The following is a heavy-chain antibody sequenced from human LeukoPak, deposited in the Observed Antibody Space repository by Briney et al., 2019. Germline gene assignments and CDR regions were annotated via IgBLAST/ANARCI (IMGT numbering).Heavy chain of an antibody. J-gene: IGHJ3*02. CDR3: ARSQRSAFDI. CDR1: GLTFNTYT. CDR2: ISSSSSYI. Sequence: PGGSLRLSCAATGLTFNTYTMNWVRQAPGKGLEWVSSISSSSSYIYYADSVKGRFTISRDNAKNSLYLQMNSLRAEDTAVYYCARSQRSAFDIWGQGTMATVSS. V-gene: IGHV3-21*01. D-gene: IGHD1-1*01.